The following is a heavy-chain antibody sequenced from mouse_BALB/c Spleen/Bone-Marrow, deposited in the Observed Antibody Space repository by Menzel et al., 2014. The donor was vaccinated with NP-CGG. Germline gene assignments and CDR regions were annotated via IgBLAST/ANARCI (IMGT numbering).Heavy chain of an antibody. V-gene: IGHV1-77*01. J-gene: IGHJ4*01. CDR3: AKGGYGSSYVRYYAMDY. CDR1: GYTFTDYY. Sequence: QVQLKHSGAELARPGASVKLSCKASGYTFTDYYINWVKQRTGQGLEWIGEIYPGSGNTYYNEKFKGKATLTADKSSSTAYMQLSSLTSEDSAVYFCAKGGYGSSYVRYYAMDYWGQGTSATVSS. D-gene: IGHD1-1*01. CDR2: IYPGSGNT.